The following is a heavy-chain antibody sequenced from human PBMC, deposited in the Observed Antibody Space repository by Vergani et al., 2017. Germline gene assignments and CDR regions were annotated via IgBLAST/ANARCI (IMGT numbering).Heavy chain of an antibody. D-gene: IGHD2-2*01. V-gene: IGHV1-46*01. CDR3: ARDSRYCSSTSCYVGRDWFDP. Sequence: VQLVQSGAEVKKPGASVKVSCKASGYTFTSYYMHWVRQAPGQGLEWMGIINPSGGSTSYAQKFQGRVTITRDTSTSTVYMELSSLRSEDTSVYYCARDSRYCSSTSCYVGRDWFDPWGQGTLVTVSS. J-gene: IGHJ5*02. CDR1: GYTFTSYY. CDR2: INPSGGST.